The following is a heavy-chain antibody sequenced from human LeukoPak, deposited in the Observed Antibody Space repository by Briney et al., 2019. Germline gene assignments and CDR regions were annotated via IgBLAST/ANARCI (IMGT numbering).Heavy chain of an antibody. V-gene: IGHV1-18*01. Sequence: ASVKVSCKASGYTFTSYGISWVRQAPGQGLEWMGWISAYNGNTNYAQKLQGRVTMTTDTSTSTAYMELRSLRSDDTAVYYCAKYRVEGPAATRGGFDYWGQGTLVTVSS. CDR2: ISAYNGNT. J-gene: IGHJ4*02. D-gene: IGHD2-2*01. CDR3: AKYRVEGPAATRGGFDY. CDR1: GYTFTSYG.